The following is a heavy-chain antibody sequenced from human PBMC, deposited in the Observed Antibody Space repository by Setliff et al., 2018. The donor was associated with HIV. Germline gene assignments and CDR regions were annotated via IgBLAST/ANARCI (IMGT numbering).Heavy chain of an antibody. D-gene: IGHD6-6*01. V-gene: IGHV1-24*01. J-gene: IGHJ6*03. CDR3: SKVSEHRTSSGSFYYYMDV. CDR1: GYTLTELS. Sequence: ASVKVSCKVSGYTLTELSIHWVRQAPGKGLEWMGGFDPQYDKTFYAQKFQGRVTITADDSTSTVYMEVRSLRSADTAVYYCSKVSEHRTSSGSFYYYMDVWGEGTTVTVSS. CDR2: FDPQYDKT.